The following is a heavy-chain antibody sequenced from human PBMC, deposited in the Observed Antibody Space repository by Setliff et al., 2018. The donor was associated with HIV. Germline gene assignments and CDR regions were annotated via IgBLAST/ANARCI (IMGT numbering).Heavy chain of an antibody. Sequence: SETLSLICTVSGGSIGRINWWSWVRQPPGKGLEWIARFSYSGTTYYSPCLQSRVTMSVDTSKNQFSLKLSSVNAADTAVYYCARSVVVVTVEWFDPWGQGTLVTVSS. D-gene: IGHD2-21*02. J-gene: IGHJ5*02. CDR1: GGSIGRINW. V-gene: IGHV4-4*02. CDR2: FSYSGTT. CDR3: ARSVVVVTVEWFDP.